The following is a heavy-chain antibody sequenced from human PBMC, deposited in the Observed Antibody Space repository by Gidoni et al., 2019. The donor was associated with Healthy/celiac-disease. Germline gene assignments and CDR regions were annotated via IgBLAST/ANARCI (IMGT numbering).Heavy chain of an antibody. Sequence: QLQLQESGPGLVKPSETLSLACTVSGGSISSSSYYWGGIRQPPGKWLAWIGSLDSSGSTYYLPSLKSRVTISVDTSKNQFSLKLSSVTAADTAVYYCAISITRVRTAAHWGQGTLVTLSA. J-gene: IGHJ4*02. CDR1: GGSISSSSYY. V-gene: IGHV4-39*01. D-gene: IGHD3-10*01. CDR2: LDSSGST. CDR3: AISITRVRTAAH.